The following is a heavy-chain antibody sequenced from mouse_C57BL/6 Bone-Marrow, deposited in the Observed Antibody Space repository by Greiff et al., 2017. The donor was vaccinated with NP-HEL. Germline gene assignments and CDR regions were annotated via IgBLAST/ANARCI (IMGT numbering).Heavy chain of an antibody. CDR1: GFTFSSYG. V-gene: IGHV5-6*01. D-gene: IGHD2-3*01. CDR2: ISRGGSYT. J-gene: IGHJ2*01. CDR3: AREHDGYYGYFDY. Sequence: EVMLVESGGDLVKPGGSLKLSCAASGFTFSSYGMSWVRQTPDKRLEWVATISRGGSYTYYPDSVKGRFTISRDNAKKALYLQMSSLKSKDTAMYDCAREHDGYYGYFDYGGQGTTLTVSS.